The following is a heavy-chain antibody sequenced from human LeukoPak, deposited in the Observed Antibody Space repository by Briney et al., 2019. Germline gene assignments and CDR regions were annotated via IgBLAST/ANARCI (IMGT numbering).Heavy chain of an antibody. J-gene: IGHJ6*02. CDR2: IYYSGST. Sequence: NPSETLSLTCTVSGGSISSSSYYWGWIRQPPGKGLEWIGSIYYSGSTYYNPSLKSRVTISVDTSKNQFSLKLSSVTAADTAVYYCARHSGSYYYYGMDVWGQGTTVTVSS. V-gene: IGHV4-39*01. CDR1: GGSISSSSYY. D-gene: IGHD1-26*01. CDR3: ARHSGSYYYYGMDV.